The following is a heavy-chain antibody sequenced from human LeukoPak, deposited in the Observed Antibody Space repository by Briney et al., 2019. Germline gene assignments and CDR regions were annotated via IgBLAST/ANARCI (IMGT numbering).Heavy chain of an antibody. J-gene: IGHJ4*02. V-gene: IGHV6-1*01. CDR1: GNSVSGSPAV. D-gene: IGHD3-10*01. Sequence: SQTLSLTCAISGNSVSGSPAVWNWIRQSPSRGLEWLGRAYYRSKWYIDYAVSVKGRITITPDTSKNQFSLQLNSVTPEDTAVYYCARGAVRGGTNFDYWGQGTLVTVSS. CDR3: ARGAVRGGTNFDY. CDR2: AYYRSKWYI.